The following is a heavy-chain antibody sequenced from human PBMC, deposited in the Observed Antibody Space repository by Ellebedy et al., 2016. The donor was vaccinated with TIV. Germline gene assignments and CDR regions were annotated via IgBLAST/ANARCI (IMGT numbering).Heavy chain of an antibody. CDR2: ISSSGSTI. V-gene: IGHV3-11*01. CDR3: ARDRVRGSSWYNLYFDY. J-gene: IGHJ4*02. Sequence: GESLKISCAASGFTFSDYYMSWIRQAPGKGLEWVSYISSSGSTIDYADSVEGRFTISRDNAKNSLYLQMNSLRAEDTAVYYCARDRVRGSSWYNLYFDYWGQGTLVTVSS. CDR1: GFTFSDYY. D-gene: IGHD6-13*01.